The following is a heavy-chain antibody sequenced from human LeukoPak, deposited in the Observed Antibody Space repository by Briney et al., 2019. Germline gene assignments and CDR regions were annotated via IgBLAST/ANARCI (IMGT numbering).Heavy chain of an antibody. CDR1: GFTFSTYS. V-gene: IGHV3-21*01. D-gene: IGHD6-13*01. Sequence: GGYLRLSCAASGFTFSTYSMNWVRQAPGKGLEWVSSISGSSIYIYYADSVKGRFTISRDNAKNSLYLQMNSLRAEDTAVYYCASWYGFDYWGQGTLVTVSS. CDR3: ASWYGFDY. CDR2: ISGSSIYI. J-gene: IGHJ4*02.